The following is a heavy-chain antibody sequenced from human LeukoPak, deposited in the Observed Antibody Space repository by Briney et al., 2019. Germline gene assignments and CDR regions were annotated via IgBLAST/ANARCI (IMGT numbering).Heavy chain of an antibody. CDR1: GFTFRSYS. V-gene: IGHV3-23*01. CDR2: IRGGADDT. CDR3: ATSGFSGYDHPS. D-gene: IGHD5-12*01. Sequence: PGGSLRLSCAASGFTFRSYSMAWVRLAQGKGLEWVSVIRGGADDTSYADSVKGRFTISRDNSKNTLFLQMDGLRVEDTAVYYCATSGFSGYDHPSWGQGTLVTVSS. J-gene: IGHJ5*02.